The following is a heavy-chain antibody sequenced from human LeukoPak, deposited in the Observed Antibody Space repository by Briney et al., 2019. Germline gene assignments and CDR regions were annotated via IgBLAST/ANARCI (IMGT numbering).Heavy chain of an antibody. J-gene: IGHJ5*02. CDR1: GFTFSSYS. CDR3: ARLGYCSSTSCPINWFDP. CDR2: ISSSSSYI. V-gene: IGHV3-21*03. D-gene: IGHD2-2*01. Sequence: GGSLRLSCAASGFTFSSYSMNWVRQAPGKGLEWVSSISSSSSYIYYADSVKGRFTISRDNAKNSLYLQMNSLRAEDTAVYYCARLGYCSSTSCPINWFDPWGPGTLVTVSS.